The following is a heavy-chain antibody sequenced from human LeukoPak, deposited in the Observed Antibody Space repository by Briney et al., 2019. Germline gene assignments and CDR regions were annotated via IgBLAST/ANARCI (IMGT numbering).Heavy chain of an antibody. CDR1: GGSISSGDYY. V-gene: IGHV4-30-4*01. CDR3: ARLGGYQVGHYYYYMDV. Sequence: SQTLSLTCTVSGGSISSGDYYWSWIRQPPGKGLEWIGYIYYSGSTYYNPSLKSRVTISVDRSKNQFSLKLSSVTAADTAVYYCARLGGYQVGHYYYYMDVWGKGTTVTVSS. D-gene: IGHD3-16*02. J-gene: IGHJ6*03. CDR2: IYYSGST.